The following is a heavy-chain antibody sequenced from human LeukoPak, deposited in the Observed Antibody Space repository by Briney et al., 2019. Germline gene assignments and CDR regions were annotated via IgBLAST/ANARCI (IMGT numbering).Heavy chain of an antibody. D-gene: IGHD2-2*03. V-gene: IGHV4-59*08. CDR2: IYYSGNI. J-gene: IGHJ5*02. Sequence: SETLSLTCTVSGGSISSYYWSWIRQPPGKGLEWIGYIYYSGNIKYNPSLKSRVTISVDTSKNQFFLKLTSVTAADTAVYYCARHLGYCSTTSCYAEFDPWGQGTLVTVSS. CDR3: ARHLGYCSTTSCYAEFDP. CDR1: GGSISSYY.